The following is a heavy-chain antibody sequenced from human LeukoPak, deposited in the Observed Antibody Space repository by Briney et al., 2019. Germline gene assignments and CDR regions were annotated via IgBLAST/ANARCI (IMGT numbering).Heavy chain of an antibody. CDR1: GGTFSSYV. CDR3: ARWAAAASTPWWPPLDY. Sequence: GASVKVSCKASGGTFSSYVINWVRQAPGQGLEWMGGIIPIFSTPNYAQKFQGRATITADESTSTAYMELSSLRSEDTAVYYCARWAAAASTPWWPPLDYWGQGTLVTVSS. J-gene: IGHJ4*02. D-gene: IGHD6-25*01. CDR2: IIPIFSTP. V-gene: IGHV1-69*13.